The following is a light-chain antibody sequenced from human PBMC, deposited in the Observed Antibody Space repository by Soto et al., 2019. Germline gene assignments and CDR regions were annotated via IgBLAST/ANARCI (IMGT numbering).Light chain of an antibody. CDR2: AAS. V-gene: IGKV1-12*01. CDR1: QGISSW. Sequence: DIQMTQSPTSVSASLGDRVTITCRASQGISSWLAWYQQKPGKAPELLIYAASTLQSGVPSRFSGSGSGTEYPLTITSLQPEDFATYYCQQADRFPLTFGGGTYVEIK. J-gene: IGKJ4*01. CDR3: QQADRFPLT.